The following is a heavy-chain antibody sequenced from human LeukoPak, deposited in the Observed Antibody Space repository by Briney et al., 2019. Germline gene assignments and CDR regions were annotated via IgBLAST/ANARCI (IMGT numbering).Heavy chain of an antibody. CDR1: GYTLTSYG. V-gene: IGHV1-18*01. CDR2: ISTQSGNT. Sequence: ASVKVSCKASGYTLTSYGIHWMRQAPGQGLEWMGWISTQSGNTNYAQKVQGRLTLTTDRSTNTAYMELRSLRSDDTAVYYCARGAYGDKWGQGTMVTVSS. D-gene: IGHD4-17*01. CDR3: ARGAYGDK. J-gene: IGHJ4*02.